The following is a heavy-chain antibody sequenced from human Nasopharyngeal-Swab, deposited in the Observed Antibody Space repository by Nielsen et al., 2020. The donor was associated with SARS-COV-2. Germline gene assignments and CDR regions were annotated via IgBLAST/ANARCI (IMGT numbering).Heavy chain of an antibody. CDR1: GFTFSNYW. Sequence: GESLKISCAASGFTFSNYWMSWVRQAPGKGLEWVANIKQDGSEMYYVDSLKGRFTISRDNAKNSLYLQMNSLRVEDMAFYYCAKATNARYDFWSGSFDYWGQGTLVTVSS. J-gene: IGHJ4*02. CDR3: AKATNARYDFWSGSFDY. D-gene: IGHD3-3*01. V-gene: IGHV3-7*03. CDR2: IKQDGSEM.